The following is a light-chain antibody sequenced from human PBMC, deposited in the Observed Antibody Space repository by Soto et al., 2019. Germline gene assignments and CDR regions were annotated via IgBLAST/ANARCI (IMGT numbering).Light chain of an antibody. CDR2: DTS. CDR1: TGAVTSGHY. CDR3: LLSYSGALV. J-gene: IGLJ2*01. Sequence: QTVVTQEPSLTVSPGGTVTLTCGSSTGAVTSGHYPYWFQQKPGQAPRTLICDTSNKHSWTPARFSGSLLGGKAALTLSGAQPEDEAEYYCLLSYSGALVFGGGTKLTVL. V-gene: IGLV7-46*01.